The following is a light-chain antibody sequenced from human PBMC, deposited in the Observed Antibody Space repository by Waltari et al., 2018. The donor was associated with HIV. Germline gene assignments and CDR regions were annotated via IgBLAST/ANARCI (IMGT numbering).Light chain of an antibody. CDR3: GTWDRSLSTWV. Sequence: QSVLTQPPSVSAAPGQPVTISCSGSTSPLRYTYVSWYQQFPGPAPKLRIYYNDKRPSGIPDRFSGSQSGTSATLWITGRQTGDEADYYCGTWDRSLSTWVFGGGTKLTVL. V-gene: IGLV1-51*01. CDR2: YND. J-gene: IGLJ3*02. CDR1: TSPLRYTY.